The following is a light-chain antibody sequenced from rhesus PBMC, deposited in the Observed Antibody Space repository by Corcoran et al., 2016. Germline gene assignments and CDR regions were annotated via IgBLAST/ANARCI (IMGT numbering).Light chain of an antibody. CDR2: DAS. CDR1: QGISKY. Sequence: DIQMTQSPSSLSASVGDTVTITCQASQGISKYLAWYQQKPGKAPKLLIYDASTLQSGVPSRFSGSGSGTEFPLTISSLQPEAFATYYCQQHNSYPPYRFGQGTKVEIK. J-gene: IGKJ2*01. V-gene: IGKV1-25*01. CDR3: QQHNSYPPYR.